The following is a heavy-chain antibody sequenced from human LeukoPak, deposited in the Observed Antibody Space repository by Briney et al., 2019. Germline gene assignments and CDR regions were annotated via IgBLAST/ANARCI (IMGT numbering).Heavy chain of an antibody. CDR3: AREGYDFMTGTFDH. CDR2: IYHSGST. D-gene: IGHD3-9*01. Sequence: SETLSLTCTVSGYSISSGYYWGWIRQPPGKGLEWIGSIYHSGSTNYNPSLKSRVTISIDTSKNEFSLRLASVTAEDTAIYYCAREGYDFMTGTFDHWGQGTLVTVSS. J-gene: IGHJ4*02. V-gene: IGHV4-38-2*02. CDR1: GYSISSGYY.